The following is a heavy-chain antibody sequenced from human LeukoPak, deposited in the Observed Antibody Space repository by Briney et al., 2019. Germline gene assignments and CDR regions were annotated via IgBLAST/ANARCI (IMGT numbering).Heavy chain of an antibody. CDR1: GFTFSSYA. J-gene: IGHJ4*02. CDR3: VRGGGGDS. Sequence: GSLRLSCAASGFTFSSYAMNWVRQAPGKGLEWVSTISGSGGSTYYADSVKGRFTISRDNAKNTLYLQMNNLRAEDTAMYYCVRGGGGDSWGQGTLVTVSS. CDR2: ISGSGGST. V-gene: IGHV3-23*01. D-gene: IGHD3-10*01.